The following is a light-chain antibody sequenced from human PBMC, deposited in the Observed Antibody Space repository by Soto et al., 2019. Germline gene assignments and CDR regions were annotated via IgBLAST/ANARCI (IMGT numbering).Light chain of an antibody. J-gene: IGKJ2*01. CDR1: QSISYN. CDR3: QQRGDWHLYT. Sequence: EIVLTQSPATLSLSPGKRATLSCRASQSISYNLAWYQQKPGQAPRLLIYDASNRATGVPARFSGSGSGTDFTLSISSLEPEDFAVYYCQQRGDWHLYTFGQGSRLEIK. CDR2: DAS. V-gene: IGKV3-11*01.